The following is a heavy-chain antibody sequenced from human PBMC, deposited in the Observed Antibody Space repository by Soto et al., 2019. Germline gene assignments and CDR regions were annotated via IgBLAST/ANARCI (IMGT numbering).Heavy chain of an antibody. Sequence: PGESLKISCKASGYSFSTYWIAWVRQRPGKGLDWMGIIYPGDSDTRYSPSFQGQVTISVDNSIDTAYLEWTTLRASDSAMYYCARHSLATQPGDYWGQGTRVTSP. CDR2: IYPGDSDT. D-gene: IGHD5-12*01. V-gene: IGHV5-51*01. J-gene: IGHJ4*02. CDR3: ARHSLATQPGDY. CDR1: GYSFSTYW.